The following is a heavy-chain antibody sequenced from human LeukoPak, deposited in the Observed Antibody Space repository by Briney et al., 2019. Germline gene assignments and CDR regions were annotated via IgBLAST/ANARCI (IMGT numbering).Heavy chain of an antibody. CDR3: ARGGIAVAGSRSLDY. V-gene: IGHV1-18*04. J-gene: IGHJ4*02. CDR1: GGTFSDYA. Sequence: ASVKVSCEASGGTFSDYAFSWVRQAPGQGLEWMGWISAYNSDTNYAQEFHGRVTMTTDTPTSTAYMELKSLRSDDTAVYYCARGGIAVAGSRSLDYWGQGTLVTVSS. CDR2: ISAYNSDT. D-gene: IGHD6-19*01.